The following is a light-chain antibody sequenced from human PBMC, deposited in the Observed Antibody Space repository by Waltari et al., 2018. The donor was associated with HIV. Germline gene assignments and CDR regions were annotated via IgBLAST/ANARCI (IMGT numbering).Light chain of an antibody. V-gene: IGKV3-20*01. CDR2: AAS. CDR3: QQYGSSPYT. Sequence: EIVLTQSPATLSLSPGERATLSCRASQTVTNTYLAWYQQKPGQAPRVLIYAASSRATGIPDRFSGSGSGTDFTLTISRLEPEDLAVYYCQQYGSSPYTFGQGTKVEIK. CDR1: QTVTNTY. J-gene: IGKJ2*01.